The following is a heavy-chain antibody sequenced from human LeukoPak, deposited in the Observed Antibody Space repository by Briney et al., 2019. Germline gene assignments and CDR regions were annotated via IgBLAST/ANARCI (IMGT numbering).Heavy chain of an antibody. J-gene: IGHJ4*02. CDR1: GGSISSSTYY. CDR3: ARRTPFNCSGNWGYFFAG. Sequence: PSETLSLTCTVSGGSISSSTYYWGWIRQPPGKGLGWIGSICYSGITYYNPSLKSRLTISVDTSKNQYSLKLSSVTATGTAVYYCARRTPFNCSGNWGYFFAGWGQGRPVTPS. V-gene: IGHV4-39*01. CDR2: ICYSGIT. D-gene: IGHD3-10*02.